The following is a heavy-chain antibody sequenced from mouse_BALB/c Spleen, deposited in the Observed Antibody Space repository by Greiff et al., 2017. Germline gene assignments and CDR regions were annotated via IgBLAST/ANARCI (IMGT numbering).Heavy chain of an antibody. CDR3: ARDLYGSSYDWYFDV. CDR1: GFSLTSYG. V-gene: IGHV2-9*02. Sequence: VQLQESGPGLVAPSQSLSITCTVSGFSLTSYGVHWVRQPPGKGLEWLGVIWAGGSTNYNSALMSRLSISKDNSKSQVFLKMNSLQTDDTAMYYCARDLYGSSYDWYFDVWGAGTTVTVSS. J-gene: IGHJ1*01. CDR2: IWAGGST. D-gene: IGHD1-1*01.